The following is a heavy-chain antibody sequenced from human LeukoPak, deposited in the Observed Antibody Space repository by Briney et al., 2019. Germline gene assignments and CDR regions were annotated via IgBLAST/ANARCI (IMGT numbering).Heavy chain of an antibody. Sequence: GGSLRLSCAASGFTFSSYSMNWVRQAPGKGLEWVSSISSSSSYIYYADSVKGRFTISRDNAKNSLYLQMNRLRAEDTAVYYCARAAGSSGWYFEYYFDYWGQGTLVTVSS. CDR3: ARAAGSSGWYFEYYFDY. CDR1: GFTFSSYS. J-gene: IGHJ4*02. V-gene: IGHV3-21*01. CDR2: ISSSSSYI. D-gene: IGHD6-19*01.